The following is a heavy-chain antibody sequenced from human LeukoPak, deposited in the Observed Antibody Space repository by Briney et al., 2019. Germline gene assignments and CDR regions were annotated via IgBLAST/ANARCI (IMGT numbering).Heavy chain of an antibody. J-gene: IGHJ4*02. V-gene: IGHV4-39*07. CDR2: IHYSGST. CDR1: GGSISSSSYY. Sequence: PSETLSLTCTVSGGSISSSSYYWGWIRQPPGKGLEWIGSIHYSGSTYYNPSLKSRVTISVDTSKNQFSLKLSSVTAADTAVYYCARVGYARDTAMGYFDYWGQGTLVTVSS. D-gene: IGHD5-18*01. CDR3: ARVGYARDTAMGYFDY.